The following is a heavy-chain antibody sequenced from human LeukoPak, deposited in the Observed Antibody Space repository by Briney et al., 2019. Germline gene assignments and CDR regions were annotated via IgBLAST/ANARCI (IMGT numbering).Heavy chain of an antibody. Sequence: GGSLRLSCAASGFTFSSYAITWVRQAPGKGLEWVSAISGSATDTYYADSVKGRFTISRDNSKNTLYLQKNTLRDEDTAVYYCARSSMLRGVIPLTGYYYMDVWGKGTTVTVSS. V-gene: IGHV3-23*01. J-gene: IGHJ6*03. CDR3: ARSSMLRGVIPLTGYYYMDV. CDR1: GFTFSSYA. CDR2: ISGSATDT. D-gene: IGHD3-10*01.